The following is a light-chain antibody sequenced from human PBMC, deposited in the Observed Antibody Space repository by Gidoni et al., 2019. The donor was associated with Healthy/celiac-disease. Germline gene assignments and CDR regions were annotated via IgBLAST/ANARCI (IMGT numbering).Light chain of an antibody. Sequence: DIVMTQSPDSLAVSLGERATINCKSSQSVLYSSKNKNYLAWYQQKPGQPPKLLIYWASTRESGVPDRFSGSGSGTDFTLTISSLQAEDVAVYYCQQYYSTPPTFGPXTKVDIK. J-gene: IGKJ3*01. CDR2: WAS. CDR3: QQYYSTPPT. V-gene: IGKV4-1*01. CDR1: QSVLYSSKNKNY.